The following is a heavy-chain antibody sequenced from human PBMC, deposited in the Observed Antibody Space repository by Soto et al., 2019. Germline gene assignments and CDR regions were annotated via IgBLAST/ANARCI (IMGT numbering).Heavy chain of an antibody. J-gene: IGHJ4*02. Sequence: SETLSLTCAVSGGSTISRYYWSWIRQPPGKGLEWIGHIYYSGSTNYSPSLKSRVTISVDTSKNHFSLKLSSVTAADTAVYYCAKVPSSGWYYFDYWGQGTLVTVSS. D-gene: IGHD6-19*01. CDR2: IYYSGST. CDR1: GGSTISRYY. V-gene: IGHV4-59*01. CDR3: AKVPSSGWYYFDY.